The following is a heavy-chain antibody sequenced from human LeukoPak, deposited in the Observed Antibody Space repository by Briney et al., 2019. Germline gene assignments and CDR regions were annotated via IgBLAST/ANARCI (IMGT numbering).Heavy chain of an antibody. V-gene: IGHV1-18*01. CDR1: GYTFTSYG. J-gene: IGHJ1*01. D-gene: IGHD6-13*01. Sequence: ASVKVSCKASGYTFTSYGISWVRQAPGQGLEWMGWISAYNGNTNYAQKLQGRVTMTTDTSTSTAYMELRSLRSDDTAVYYCASSIAAAGPYEYFQHWGQGTLVTVSS. CDR2: ISAYNGNT. CDR3: ASSIAAAGPYEYFQH.